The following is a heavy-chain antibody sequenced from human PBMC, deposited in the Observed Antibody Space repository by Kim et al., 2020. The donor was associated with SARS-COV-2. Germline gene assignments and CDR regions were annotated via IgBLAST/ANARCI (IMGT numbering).Heavy chain of an antibody. CDR2: IYYSGST. CDR1: GGSISSGGYY. D-gene: IGHD5-18*01. V-gene: IGHV4-31*03. Sequence: SETLSLTCTVSGGSISSGGYYWSWIRQHPGKGLEWIGYIYYSGSTYYNPSLKSRVTISVDTSKNQFSLKLSPVTAADTAVYYCAGAPSILWLRDYYFDYWGQETLVTVSS. J-gene: IGHJ4*02. CDR3: AGAPSILWLRDYYFDY.